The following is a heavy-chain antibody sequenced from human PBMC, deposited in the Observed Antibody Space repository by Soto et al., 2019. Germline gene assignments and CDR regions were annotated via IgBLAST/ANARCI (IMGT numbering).Heavy chain of an antibody. Sequence: NPSETLSLTCAVSGYSISSGYYWGWIRQPPGKGLEWIGSIYHSGSTYYNPSLKSRVTISVDTSKNQFSLKLSSVTAADTAVYYCANYPTVVTPGGYWGQGTLVTVSS. V-gene: IGHV4-38-2*01. CDR2: IYHSGST. CDR3: ANYPTVVTPGGY. J-gene: IGHJ4*02. CDR1: GYSISSGYY. D-gene: IGHD4-17*01.